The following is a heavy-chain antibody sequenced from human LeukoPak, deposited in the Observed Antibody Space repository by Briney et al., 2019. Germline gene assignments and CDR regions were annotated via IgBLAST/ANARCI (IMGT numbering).Heavy chain of an antibody. CDR1: GFTFSSYW. CDR3: ATRKCSISACRASSYRCMDD. Sequence: GGSLRLSCATSGFTFSSYWMTWVRQAPGKGLEWVANIKEDGGEAYYVGSVKGRFTVSRDNAKNSLYLQMNSLRVEDTAMYYCATRKCSISACRASSYRCMDDWGKGTTVTVFS. J-gene: IGHJ6*03. D-gene: IGHD2-2*01. CDR2: IKEDGGEA. V-gene: IGHV3-7*01.